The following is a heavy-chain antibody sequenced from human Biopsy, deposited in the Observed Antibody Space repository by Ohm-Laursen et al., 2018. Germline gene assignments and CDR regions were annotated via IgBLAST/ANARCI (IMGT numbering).Heavy chain of an antibody. CDR2: NIPTLGTG. J-gene: IGHJ1*01. D-gene: IGHD3-9*01. CDR1: GGTFSNYG. Sequence: SVKVSCKAPGGTFSNYGVNWVRQAPGQGLEWLGGNIPTLGTGNYAQKFQDRVTVAADTSTSTATMELRSLRSDDTAVYYCATKLTGYFHHWGQGTLVIVSS. V-gene: IGHV1-69*06. CDR3: ATKLTGYFHH.